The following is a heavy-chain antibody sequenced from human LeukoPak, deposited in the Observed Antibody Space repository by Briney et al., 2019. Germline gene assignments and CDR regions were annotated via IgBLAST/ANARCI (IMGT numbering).Heavy chain of an antibody. Sequence: GASVKVSCKASGYTFTSYYMHWVRQAPGHGLEWMGIINPSGGSTSYAQKFQGRVTMTRDTSTSTVYMELSSLRSEDTAVCYCARVLEIKTPWFDPWGQGTLVTVSS. CDR3: ARVLEIKTPWFDP. CDR1: GYTFTSYY. D-gene: IGHD5-24*01. V-gene: IGHV1-46*01. J-gene: IGHJ5*02. CDR2: INPSGGST.